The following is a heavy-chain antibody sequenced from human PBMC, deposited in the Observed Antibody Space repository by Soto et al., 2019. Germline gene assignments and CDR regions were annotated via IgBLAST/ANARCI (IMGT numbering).Heavy chain of an antibody. V-gene: IGHV3-23*01. CDR2: ISGSGGST. J-gene: IGHJ4*02. Sequence: GGSLRLSCAASGFTFSSYAMSWVRQAPGKGLEWVSAISGSGGSTYYADSVKGRFAISRDNSKNTLYLQMNSLRAEDTAVYYCAKDQARITMIVVVLSPFFDYWGQGTLVTVSS. CDR3: AKDQARITMIVVVLSPFFDY. CDR1: GFTFSSYA. D-gene: IGHD3-22*01.